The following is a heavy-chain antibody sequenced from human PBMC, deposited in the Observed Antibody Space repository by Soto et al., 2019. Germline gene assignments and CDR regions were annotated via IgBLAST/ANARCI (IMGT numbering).Heavy chain of an antibody. CDR1: GFTVSSKY. Sequence: GGSLRLSCAASGFTVSSKYMSWVRQAPGKGLEWISVVWSAGLIYYADSVRGRFTISRDISKNILYLEMTSLRADDTAVYYCAREAPMDVWGQGTTVTVSS. CDR2: VWSAGLI. V-gene: IGHV3-53*01. CDR3: AREAPMDV. J-gene: IGHJ6*02.